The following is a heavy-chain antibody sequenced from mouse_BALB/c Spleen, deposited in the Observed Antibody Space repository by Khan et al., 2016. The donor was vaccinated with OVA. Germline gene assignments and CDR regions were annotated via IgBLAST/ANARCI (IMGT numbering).Heavy chain of an antibody. CDR2: IDPRNGNT. V-gene: IGHV14-3*02. Sequence: VQLKQSGAELVKSGATVKLSCTASGLNIKDTYMHWLKQWPEQGLEWLGRIDPRNGNTKYDSKFQGKATIPADTSCHTAYLLLCRLPSEDTAVYYCTRMARKWGQGTTLTVSS. CDR3: TRMARK. CDR1: GLNIKDTY. J-gene: IGHJ2*01.